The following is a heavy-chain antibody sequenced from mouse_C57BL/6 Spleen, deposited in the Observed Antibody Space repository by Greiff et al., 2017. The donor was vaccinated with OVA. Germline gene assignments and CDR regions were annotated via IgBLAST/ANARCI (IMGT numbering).Heavy chain of an antibody. V-gene: IGHV1-82*01. CDR1: GYAFSSSW. J-gene: IGHJ1*03. CDR3: ARRDDWYFDV. Sequence: QVQLKESGPELVKPGASVKISCKASGYAFSSSWMNWVKQRPGKGLEWIGRIYPGDGDTNYNGKFKGKATLTADKSSSTAYMQLSSLTSEDSAVYFCARRDDWYFDVWGTGTTVTVSS. D-gene: IGHD3-3*01. CDR2: IYPGDGDT.